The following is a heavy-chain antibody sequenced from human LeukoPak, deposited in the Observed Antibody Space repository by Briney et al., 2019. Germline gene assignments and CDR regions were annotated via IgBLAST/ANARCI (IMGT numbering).Heavy chain of an antibody. J-gene: IGHJ5*02. V-gene: IGHV1-69*04. D-gene: IGHD1-1*01. CDR3: ARELERLGWFDP. Sequence: ASVKVSCKASGYTFSNYGISWVRQAPGQGLEWMGRIIPILGIANYAQKFQGRVTITADKSTSTAYMELSSLRSEDTAVYYCARELERLGWFDPWGQGTLVTVSS. CDR1: GYTFSNYG. CDR2: IIPILGIA.